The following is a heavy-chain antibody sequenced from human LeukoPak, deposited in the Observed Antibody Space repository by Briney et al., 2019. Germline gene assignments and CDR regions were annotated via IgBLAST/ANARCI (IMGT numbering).Heavy chain of an antibody. D-gene: IGHD1-1*01. V-gene: IGHV3-33*01. CDR3: VRDPSGSGFAFDS. CDR1: GFIFSNDA. Sequence: GGSLRLSCAASGFIFSNDAMHWVRQAPGKGLEWVAFIWFDGSNKHYADSVKGRFTISRDNSEDTLYLQMNSLRAEDAAVYYCVRDPSGSGFAFDSWGQGALVTVSS. CDR2: IWFDGSNK. J-gene: IGHJ4*02.